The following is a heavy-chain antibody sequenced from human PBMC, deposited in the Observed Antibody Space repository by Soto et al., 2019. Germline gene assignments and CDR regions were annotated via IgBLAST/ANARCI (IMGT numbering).Heavy chain of an antibody. Sequence: GGSLRLSCAASGFIFSSYWMHWVRQAPGKGLVRVSRINSDGSSTSYADSVKGRFTISRDNAKNTLYLRMNSLRAEDTAVYYCATHYYDSSGYTDDGICLDYWGQGTLVTVSS. CDR1: GFIFSSYW. J-gene: IGHJ4*02. CDR3: ATHYYDSSGYTDDGICLDY. CDR2: INSDGSST. D-gene: IGHD3-22*01. V-gene: IGHV3-74*01.